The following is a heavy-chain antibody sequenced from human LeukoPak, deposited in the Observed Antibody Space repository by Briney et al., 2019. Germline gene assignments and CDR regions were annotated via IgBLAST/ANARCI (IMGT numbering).Heavy chain of an antibody. Sequence: PSETLSLTCTVSGGSISSYYWSWIRQPAGKGLEWIGRIYTSGSTNYNPSLKSRVTMSVDTSKNQFSLKLSSVTAADTAVYYCAREGYYDSSGYDAFDIWGQGTMVTVSS. J-gene: IGHJ3*02. D-gene: IGHD3-22*01. CDR2: IYTSGST. CDR3: AREGYYDSSGYDAFDI. V-gene: IGHV4-4*07. CDR1: GGSISSYY.